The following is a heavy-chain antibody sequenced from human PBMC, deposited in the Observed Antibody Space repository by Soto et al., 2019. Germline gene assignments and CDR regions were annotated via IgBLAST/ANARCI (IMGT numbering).Heavy chain of an antibody. J-gene: IGHJ4*02. CDR1: GLTFRSYW. Sequence: GGSLRLSCTVTGLTFRSYWMNWVRQAPGGGLEWVANIDGDGSEKTYADSIRGRFTISRNNIKNSLDLQMSNLRVGDTAMYYCEKGPLDYWAQGTLVTVSS. CDR3: EKGPLDY. CDR2: IDGDGSEK. V-gene: IGHV3-7*03.